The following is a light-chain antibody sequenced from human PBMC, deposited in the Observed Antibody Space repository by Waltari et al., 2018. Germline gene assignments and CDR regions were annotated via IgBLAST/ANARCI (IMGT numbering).Light chain of an antibody. CDR3: QQYYSTPPT. CDR1: PSVLSSSNDKNY. V-gene: IGKV4-1*01. Sequence: DIVMTQSPDSLAVSLGERATINCKSSPSVLSSSNDKNYLAWFQQKPGQPPKLLISWASTRESGVPDRFSGSGSGTDFTLTISSLQAEDVAVYYCQQYYSTPPTFGQGTKVEIK. J-gene: IGKJ1*01. CDR2: WAS.